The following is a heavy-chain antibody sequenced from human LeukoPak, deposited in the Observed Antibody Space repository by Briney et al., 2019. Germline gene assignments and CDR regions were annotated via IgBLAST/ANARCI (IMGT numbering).Heavy chain of an antibody. J-gene: IGHJ4*02. CDR3: ARGVDPLLWLGELLSPGEFDH. Sequence: PGGSLRLSCTASGFTFSMYWMSWVRQAPGKGLEWVANIKEDGSENYYVDSVKGRFTISRDNAKNSLYLQMSSLRAEDTAVYYCARGVDPLLWLGELLSPGEFDHWGQGTLVTVSS. D-gene: IGHD3-10*01. CDR1: GFTFSMYW. CDR2: IKEDGSEN. V-gene: IGHV3-7*03.